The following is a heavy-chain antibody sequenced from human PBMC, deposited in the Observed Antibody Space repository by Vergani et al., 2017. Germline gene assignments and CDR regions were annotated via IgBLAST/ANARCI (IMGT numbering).Heavy chain of an antibody. CDR3: TTAGAYLRRYYYYGMDV. CDR2: IKSKTDGGTT. J-gene: IGHJ6*02. D-gene: IGHD2/OR15-2a*01. Sequence: VQLVESGGGVVQPGRSLRLSCAASGFTFSNAWMSWVRQAPGKGLEWVGRIKSKTDGGTTEYAAPVNGRFTISIDDSKNTLYLQMNSLKTEDTAVYYCTTAGAYLRRYYYYGMDVWGQGTTVTVSS. CDR1: GFTFSNAW. V-gene: IGHV3-15*01.